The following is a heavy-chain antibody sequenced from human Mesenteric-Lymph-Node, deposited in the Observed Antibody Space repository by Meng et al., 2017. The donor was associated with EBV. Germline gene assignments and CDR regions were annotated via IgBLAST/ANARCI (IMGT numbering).Heavy chain of an antibody. CDR1: GYTFTSYG. CDR2: ISAYNGNT. J-gene: IGHJ4*02. CDR3: ARDGSAYYGSGTFYRDY. Sequence: VQRGQSGGKGKKPWASVKVSGKASGYTFTSYGLSWVRQAPGQGLEWMGWISAYNGNTIHAQNLQGRLTMTTDASTSTAYMELRSLRSDDTAIYYCARDGSAYYGSGTFYRDYWGQGTLVTVSS. D-gene: IGHD3-10*01. V-gene: IGHV1-18*01.